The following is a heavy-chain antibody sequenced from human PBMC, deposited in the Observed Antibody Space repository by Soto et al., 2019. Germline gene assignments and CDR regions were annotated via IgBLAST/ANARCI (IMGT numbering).Heavy chain of an antibody. CDR2: ITYSGFT. CDR1: GDSLSSGDYY. Sequence: SETLSLTCTVSGDSLSSGDYYWSWIRQPPGKGLEWIGYITYSGFTYNNPSLKSRLSISVDTSKNQFSLRLSSVTAADTAVFYCARGNSIASAGYYFDFWGPGTLVTVSS. J-gene: IGHJ4*02. V-gene: IGHV4-30-4*01. CDR3: ARGNSIASAGYYFDF. D-gene: IGHD6-25*01.